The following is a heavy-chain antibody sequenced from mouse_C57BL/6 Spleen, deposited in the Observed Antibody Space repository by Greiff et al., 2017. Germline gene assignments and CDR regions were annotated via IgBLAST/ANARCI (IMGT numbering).Heavy chain of an antibody. D-gene: IGHD1-1*01. Sequence: VQLQQSGAELARPGASVKMSCKASGYTFTSYTMHWVKQRPGQGLEWIGDINPSSGYTKYNQKFKDKATLPADKSSSTAYMQLSSLTSDDSSVYYCARGGELQWYFDVWGTGTTVTVSS. CDR1: GYTFTSYT. J-gene: IGHJ1*03. CDR3: ARGGELQWYFDV. V-gene: IGHV1-4*01. CDR2: INPSSGYT.